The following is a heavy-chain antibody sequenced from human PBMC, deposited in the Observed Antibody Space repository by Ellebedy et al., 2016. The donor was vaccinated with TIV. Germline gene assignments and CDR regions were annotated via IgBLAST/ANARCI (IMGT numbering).Heavy chain of an antibody. V-gene: IGHV3-21*01. CDR1: GFSFSSSW. J-gene: IGHJ3*01. CDR2: ISADSGDF. D-gene: IGHD3/OR15-3a*01. Sequence: GESLKISCAASGFSFSSSWMNWVRQAPGKGLEWVASISADSGDFFHADSVRGRFTISRDNDKTSLFLQMDNLRLEDMGVYYCAKPRNDFYDSFGHWGAFDVWGQGTVVTVSS. CDR3: AKPRNDFYDSFGHWGAFDV.